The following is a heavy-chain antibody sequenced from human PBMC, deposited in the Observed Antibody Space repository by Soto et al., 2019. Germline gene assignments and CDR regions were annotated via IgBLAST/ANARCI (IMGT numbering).Heavy chain of an antibody. CDR3: ARPITRWSYIYGMDV. V-gene: IGHV3-30-3*01. J-gene: IGHJ6*02. D-gene: IGHD1-26*01. Sequence: QLVESGGRGVQPGRSLRLSCEASEFTFSSYAMHWVRQAPGRGLEWVALISFDGANEDYADSVKGRFITSRYNSKSMVYLQMNSLRPDDTAIYYCARPITRWSYIYGMDVWGPGTTVTVSS. CDR2: ISFDGANE. CDR1: EFTFSSYA.